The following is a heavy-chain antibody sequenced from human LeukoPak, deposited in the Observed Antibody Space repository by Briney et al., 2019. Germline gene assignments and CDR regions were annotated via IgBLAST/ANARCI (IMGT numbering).Heavy chain of an antibody. J-gene: IGHJ4*02. CDR1: GGTFSSYA. CDR2: IIPIFGTA. V-gene: IGHV1-69*05. Sequence: SVKVSCKASGGTFSSYAISWVRQAPGQGLEWMGRIIPIFGTADYAQKFQGRVTITTDESTSTAYMELSSLRSEDTAVYYCARAPPVMYSYGWYFDYWGQGTLVTVSS. D-gene: IGHD5-18*01. CDR3: ARAPPVMYSYGWYFDY.